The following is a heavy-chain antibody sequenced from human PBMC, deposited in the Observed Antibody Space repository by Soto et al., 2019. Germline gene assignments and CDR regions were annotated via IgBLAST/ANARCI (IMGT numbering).Heavy chain of an antibody. Sequence: ASVKVSCKASGGTFTNYAFSWVRQAPGQGLEWLGGIIPIFGTAVYAQKFQGRVTITGDTSTSTVHMELSSLRSEDTAVYYCAREREVDTAILFDPWGQGTLVTVSS. CDR1: GGTFTNYA. CDR3: AREREVDTAILFDP. D-gene: IGHD5-18*01. V-gene: IGHV1-69*06. J-gene: IGHJ5*02. CDR2: IIPIFGTA.